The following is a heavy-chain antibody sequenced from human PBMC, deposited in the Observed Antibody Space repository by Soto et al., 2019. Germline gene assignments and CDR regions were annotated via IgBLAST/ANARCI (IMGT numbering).Heavy chain of an antibody. CDR2: IYHSGST. Sequence: SETLSLTCTVSGGSLTSYYWSWIRQPPGKGLEWIGYIYHSGSTYYNPSLKSRVTISVDRSKNQFSLKLSSVTAADTAVYYCARDLSGFFQHWGLGTLVTVSS. V-gene: IGHV4-59*12. D-gene: IGHD3-3*02. CDR1: GGSLTSYY. J-gene: IGHJ1*01. CDR3: ARDLSGFFQH.